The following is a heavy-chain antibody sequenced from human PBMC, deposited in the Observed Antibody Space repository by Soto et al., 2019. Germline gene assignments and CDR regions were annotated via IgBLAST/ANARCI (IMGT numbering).Heavy chain of an antibody. V-gene: IGHV4-39*01. CDR2: IHYSGNT. CDR3: GSHSRREDKRNWFNSFDP. J-gene: IGHJ5*02. CDR1: GGSISSTSSY. Sequence: QLQLQESGPGLVKPSETLSLTCTVSGGSISSTSSYWGWIRQPPGEGLEWIVSIHYSGNTYYNSSLKRRRTVFVDKSKHHFYLNLGSVPAADPAVYYCGSHSRREDKRNWFNSFDPWRQGTLVTLSS. D-gene: IGHD1-1*01.